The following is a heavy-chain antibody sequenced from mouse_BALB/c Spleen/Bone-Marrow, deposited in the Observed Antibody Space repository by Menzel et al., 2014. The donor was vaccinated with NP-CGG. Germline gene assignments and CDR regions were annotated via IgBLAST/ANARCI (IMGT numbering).Heavy chain of an antibody. D-gene: IGHD3-1*01. Sequence: QVQLKQSGAELVRPGSSVNISCKASGYAFSTYWMNWVKQRPGQGLEWIGQIYPGDGDTNYNEKFKGKATLTADKSSSTASIQLSSLTSEDSAVYFCARVGFSFDYWGQGTTLTVSS. V-gene: IGHV1-80*01. CDR2: IYPGDGDT. CDR1: GYAFSTYW. J-gene: IGHJ2*01. CDR3: ARVGFSFDY.